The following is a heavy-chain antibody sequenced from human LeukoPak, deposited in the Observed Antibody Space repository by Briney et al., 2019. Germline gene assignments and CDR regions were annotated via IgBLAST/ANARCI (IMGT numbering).Heavy chain of an antibody. CDR2: ISGSGGST. V-gene: IGHV3-23*01. D-gene: IGHD6-13*01. CDR3: AKVHSGSWYEYFYY. J-gene: IGHJ4*02. Sequence: PGGSLRLSCTASGFTFSSNGMSWVRQAPGKGLEWVSAISGSGGSTYYADSVKGRFTISRDNSKNTLYLQMNSLRAEDTAVYYCAKVHSGSWYEYFYYWGQGTLVTVSS. CDR1: GFTFSSNG.